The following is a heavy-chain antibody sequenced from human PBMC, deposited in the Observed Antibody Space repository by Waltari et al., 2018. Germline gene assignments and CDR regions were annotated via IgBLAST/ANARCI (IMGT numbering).Heavy chain of an antibody. CDR2: INHSGST. CDR1: GGSFSGYY. V-gene: IGHV4-34*01. Sequence: QVQLQQWGAGLLKPSETLSLTFAVYGGSFSGYYWSWIRQPPGKGLEWIGEINHSGSTNSNPYLKSRVTRPVDTSKNQFSLKLSSVTAADTAVYYCARVRPHRAAAGTGWFDPWGQGTLVTVSS. J-gene: IGHJ5*02. CDR3: ARVRPHRAAAGTGWFDP. D-gene: IGHD6-13*01.